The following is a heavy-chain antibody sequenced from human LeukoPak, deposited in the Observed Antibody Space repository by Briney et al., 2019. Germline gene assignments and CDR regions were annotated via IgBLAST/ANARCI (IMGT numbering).Heavy chain of an antibody. CDR2: FYVGGAT. CDR3: ASLITGTTLNYYGMDV. CDR1: GFSVTNNY. V-gene: IGHV3-53*01. Sequence: PGGSLRLSCAVSGFSVTNNYMSWVRQAPGKGLEWVSVFYVGGATYYADSVKGRFTISRDNAKNSLYLQMNSLRAEDTAVYYCASLITGTTLNYYGMDVWGQGTTVTVSS. J-gene: IGHJ6*02. D-gene: IGHD1-20*01.